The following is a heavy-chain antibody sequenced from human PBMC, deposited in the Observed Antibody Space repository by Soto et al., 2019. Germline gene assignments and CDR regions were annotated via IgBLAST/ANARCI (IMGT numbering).Heavy chain of an antibody. D-gene: IGHD6-13*01. CDR3: AKGGQQLTSVGTFFDY. CDR2: FSGSGGST. CDR1: GFTFSSYA. Sequence: EVQLLESGGSLVQPGGSLRLSCAASGFTFSSYAMSWVRQAPGKGLEWVSAFSGSGGSTYYADSVKGRFTISRDNSKNTLYLQMNSLRAEDTAVYYCAKGGQQLTSVGTFFDYWGQGTLVTVSS. J-gene: IGHJ4*02. V-gene: IGHV3-23*01.